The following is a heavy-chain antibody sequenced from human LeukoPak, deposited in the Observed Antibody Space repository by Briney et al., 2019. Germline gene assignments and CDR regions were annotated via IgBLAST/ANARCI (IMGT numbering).Heavy chain of an antibody. CDR1: GFSLSSSGVG. J-gene: IGHJ4*02. V-gene: IGHV2-5*02. D-gene: IGHD5-12*01. CDR2: IYWDDDK. Sequence: SGPTLVKPXQTLTLTCTFSGFSLSSSGVGVGWIRQPPGKALEWLALIYWDDDKRYSPSLKSRLTITKDTSKNQVVLTMTNMDPVDTATYYRAHKDVDKYYFDYWGQGTLVTVSS. CDR3: AHKDVDKYYFDY.